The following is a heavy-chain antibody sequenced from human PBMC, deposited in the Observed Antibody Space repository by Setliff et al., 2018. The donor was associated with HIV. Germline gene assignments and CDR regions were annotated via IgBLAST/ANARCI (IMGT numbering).Heavy chain of an antibody. CDR2: INVYNGNT. Sequence: VASVKVSCKASGYIFTSYGISWVRQAPGQGLEWMGWINVYNGNTNYEQKLQGRVTMTTDTSTTTAYMELRSLRSDDTAVYYCATHYDSTDYLGYWGQGTLVTVSS. J-gene: IGHJ4*02. CDR3: ATHYDSTDYLGY. V-gene: IGHV1-18*01. CDR1: GYIFTSYG. D-gene: IGHD3-22*01.